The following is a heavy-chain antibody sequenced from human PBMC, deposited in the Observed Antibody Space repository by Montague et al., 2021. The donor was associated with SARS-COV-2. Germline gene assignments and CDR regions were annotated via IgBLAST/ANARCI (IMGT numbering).Heavy chain of an antibody. CDR2: IDWDDDK. V-gene: IGHV2-70*04. D-gene: IGHD3-9*01. Sequence: PALVKPTQTLTLTCTFSGFSLSTSGMRASWIRQPPGKALEWLARIDWDDDKFYSTSLKTRLTISKDTSTNQVVLTMTNMDPVDTATYYCARSYYDILTAYYTPFDYWGQGTPVTVSS. CDR3: ARSYYDILTAYYTPFDY. J-gene: IGHJ4*02. CDR1: GFSLSTSGMR.